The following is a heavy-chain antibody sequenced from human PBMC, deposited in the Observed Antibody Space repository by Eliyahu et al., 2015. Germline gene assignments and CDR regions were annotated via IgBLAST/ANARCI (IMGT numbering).Heavy chain of an antibody. V-gene: IGHV3-11*01. CDR2: IGSVGSPI. Sequence: HLAESGGGLVKPGGSVRLSXTASRFDXDEYCMSWVRQAPGKGLEWVAYIGSVGSPIFYADSVKGRFTISRDNVRKSLSLQMSDVRSEDGGIYFCAGGRKGDFHNFEKWGQGTLVSVSS. CDR3: AGGRKGDFHNFEK. D-gene: IGHD3-9*01. CDR1: RFDXDEYC. J-gene: IGHJ1*01.